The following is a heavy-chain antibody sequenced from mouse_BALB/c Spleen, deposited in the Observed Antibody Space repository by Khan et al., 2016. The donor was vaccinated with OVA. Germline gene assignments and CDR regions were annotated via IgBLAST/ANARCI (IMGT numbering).Heavy chain of an antibody. CDR3: ARNEYYAYDPFSH. Sequence: EVKLEESGPGLVKPSQSLSLTCTVTGYSITSEYAWNWIRQFPGNKLEWMGYINYSGNTRCNPSLKSRTSITRDTSKKQFFLQLNSVTTKDTATYYCARNEYYAYDPFSHWGQATLVTGSA. J-gene: IGHJ3*01. D-gene: IGHD2-2*01. V-gene: IGHV3-2*02. CDR1: GYSITSEYA. CDR2: INYSGNT.